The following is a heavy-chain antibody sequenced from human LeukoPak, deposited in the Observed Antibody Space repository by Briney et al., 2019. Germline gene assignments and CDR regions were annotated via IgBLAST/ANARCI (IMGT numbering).Heavy chain of an antibody. CDR3: AGHSLNIIQGTRARDYFDY. D-gene: IGHD1-1*01. V-gene: IGHV3-11*01. Sequence: GGSLRLSCAASGFTFSDYYMSWIRQAPGRGLEWLSYISSRGSSMSYADSVKGRFTISRDSAKNSLYLQMSSLRAEDTAIYYCAGHSLNIIQGTRARDYFDYWGQGALVTVSS. CDR2: ISSRGSSM. CDR1: GFTFSDYY. J-gene: IGHJ4*02.